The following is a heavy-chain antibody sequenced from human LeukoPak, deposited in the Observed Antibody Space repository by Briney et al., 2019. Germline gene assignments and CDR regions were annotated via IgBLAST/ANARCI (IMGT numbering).Heavy chain of an antibody. Sequence: ASVKVSCTASGYTFTGYYMHWVRQAPGQGLEWMGWINPNSGGTNYAQKFQGRVTMTRDTSISTAYMELSRLRSDDTAVYYCARGRDFWSGYDENWFDPWGQGTLVTVSS. V-gene: IGHV1-2*02. CDR1: GYTFTGYY. D-gene: IGHD3-3*01. CDR3: ARGRDFWSGYDENWFDP. J-gene: IGHJ5*02. CDR2: INPNSGGT.